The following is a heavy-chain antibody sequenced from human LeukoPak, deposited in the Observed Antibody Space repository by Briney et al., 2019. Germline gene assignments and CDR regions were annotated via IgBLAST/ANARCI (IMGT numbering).Heavy chain of an antibody. CDR1: GYAFTSYQ. V-gene: IGHV1-2*02. Sequence: TSVKVSCKASGYAFTSYQVHWARRAPGQGPEWMGLIDPNSGATNYAQKFQGRVTMTRDTSITTAYMEVTRLTSDDTAVYYCAREDWHYDYWGQGTLVTVSS. J-gene: IGHJ4*02. CDR2: IDPNSGAT. D-gene: IGHD1-7*01. CDR3: AREDWHYDY.